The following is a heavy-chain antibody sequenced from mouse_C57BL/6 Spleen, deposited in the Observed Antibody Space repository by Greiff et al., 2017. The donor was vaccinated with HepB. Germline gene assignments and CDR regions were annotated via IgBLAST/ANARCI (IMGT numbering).Heavy chain of an antibody. V-gene: IGHV1-72*01. CDR1: GYTFTSYW. CDR3: ARSGIGYDGSFDY. CDR2: IDPNSGGT. D-gene: IGHD2-3*01. J-gene: IGHJ2*01. Sequence: VQLQQPGAELVKPGASVKLSCKASGYTFTSYWMHWVKQRPGRGLEWIGRIDPNSGGTKYNEKFKSKATLTVDKPSSTAYMQLSILTSEDSAVYYCARSGIGYDGSFDYWGQGTTLTVSS.